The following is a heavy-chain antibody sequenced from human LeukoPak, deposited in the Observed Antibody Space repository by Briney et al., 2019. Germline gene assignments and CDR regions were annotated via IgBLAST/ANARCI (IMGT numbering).Heavy chain of an antibody. CDR1: GGSISSGGYY. D-gene: IGHD6-19*01. CDR2: IFHSGST. V-gene: IGHV4-30-2*01. J-gene: IGHJ5*02. Sequence: SETLSLTCTVSGGSISSGGYYWSWIRQPPGKGLEWLGYIFHSGSTYYNPSLKSRLTISVDTSKNQFSLKLSSVTAADTAVYYCASVRGYSSGWYASGFDPWGQGTLVTVSS. CDR3: ASVRGYSSGWYASGFDP.